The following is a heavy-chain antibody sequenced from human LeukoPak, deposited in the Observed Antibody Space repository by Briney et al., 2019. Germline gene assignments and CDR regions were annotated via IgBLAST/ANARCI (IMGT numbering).Heavy chain of an antibody. V-gene: IGHV3-23*01. CDR1: GLTFSTYV. CDR3: AKRNWSYFDY. CDR2: ISGTGGST. D-gene: IGHD1-1*01. Sequence: GWSLRLYCAASGLTFSTYVMRWVRQAPGKRLDCVTAISGTGGSTYYADSNKVRFTISRDNSQNSLYLQMNSLAADDTAVYYCAKRNWSYFDYWGQGTPVTGSS. J-gene: IGHJ4*02.